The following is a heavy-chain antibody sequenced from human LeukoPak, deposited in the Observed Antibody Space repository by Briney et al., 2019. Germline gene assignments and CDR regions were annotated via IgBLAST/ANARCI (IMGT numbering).Heavy chain of an antibody. Sequence: SETLSLTCTVSGGSIRSDYWGWIRQPPGKGLEWIGYIYYSGTTNSGSTNYNPSLKSRVTISVDTSKSQFSLRVNSVTAADTAVYYCARGGNYFRFDPWGQGTLVTVSS. CDR1: GGSIRSDY. J-gene: IGHJ5*02. CDR3: ARGGNYFRFDP. V-gene: IGHV4-59*01. D-gene: IGHD1-26*01. CDR2: IYYSGTTNSGST.